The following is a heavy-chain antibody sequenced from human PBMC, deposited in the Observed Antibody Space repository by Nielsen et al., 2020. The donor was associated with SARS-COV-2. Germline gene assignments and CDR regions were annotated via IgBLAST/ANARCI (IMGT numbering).Heavy chain of an antibody. V-gene: IGHV3-11*05. CDR3: ARGGTTGYFDL. J-gene: IGHJ2*01. CDR2: ISGSGGRT. D-gene: IGHD1-14*01. Sequence: GESLKISCAASGFTFSDSYMSWVRQAPGKGLEWVSGISGSGGRTNYADSVKGRFTISRDNAKNSLYLQMNSLRAEDTAVYYCARGGTTGYFDLWGRGTLVTVSS. CDR1: GFTFSDSY.